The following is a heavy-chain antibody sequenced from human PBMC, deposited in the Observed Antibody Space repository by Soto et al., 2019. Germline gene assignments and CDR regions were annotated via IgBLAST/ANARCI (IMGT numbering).Heavy chain of an antibody. D-gene: IGHD2-21*02. J-gene: IGHJ3*02. V-gene: IGHV3-33*01. CDR2: IWYDGSNK. Sequence: QVPLVESGGGVVQPGRSLRLSCAASRFTFSSYGMHWVRQAPGKGLEWVAVIWYDGSNKYYADSVKGRFTISRDNSXNXXYLQMNSLRAEDTAVYYCARGKAYCGGDCFDAFDIWGQGTMVTVSS. CDR3: ARGKAYCGGDCFDAFDI. CDR1: RFTFSSYG.